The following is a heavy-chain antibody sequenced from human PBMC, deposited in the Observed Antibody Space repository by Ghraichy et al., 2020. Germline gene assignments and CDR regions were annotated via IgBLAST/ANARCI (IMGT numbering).Heavy chain of an antibody. V-gene: IGHV3-30-3*01. Sequence: GSLRLSCAASGFTFSSYAMFWVRQAPGKGLQWVAVVSRDETNKYYADSVKGRFTISRDDSKDTLFLQMNDLRPDDTAVYYCVRLAATQYLVDFWGQGTLVTVSS. J-gene: IGHJ4*02. CDR3: VRLAATQYLVDF. CDR2: VSRDETNK. CDR1: GFTFSSYA. D-gene: IGHD2-2*01.